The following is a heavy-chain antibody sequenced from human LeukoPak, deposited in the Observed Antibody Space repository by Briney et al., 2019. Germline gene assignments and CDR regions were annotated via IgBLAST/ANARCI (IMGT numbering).Heavy chain of an antibody. D-gene: IGHD2-8*02. CDR3: AKTQVVYYFDS. J-gene: IGHJ4*02. V-gene: IGHV3-11*01. CDR2: ISSSGTII. Sequence: GGSLRLSCAASGFTFSDYYMSWIRQAPGKGLEWVSYISSSGTIIKYADSVKDRFTISRDNTKNSMYLQMNSLRAEDTAIYYCAKTQVVYYFDSWGQGTLVTVSS. CDR1: GFTFSDYY.